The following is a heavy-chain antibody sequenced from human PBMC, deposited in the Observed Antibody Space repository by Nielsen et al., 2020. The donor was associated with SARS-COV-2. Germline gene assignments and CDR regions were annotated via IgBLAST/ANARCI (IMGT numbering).Heavy chain of an antibody. V-gene: IGHV1-69*13. CDR2: IIFMSGTT. D-gene: IGHD4/OR15-4a*01. Sequence: SVKVSCKASGGTFSSFAISWVRQAPGQGLEWMGGIIFMSGTTNYAPTFQSRVTITADESTSTAYMELSSLRSADTAVYYCAQYGGSSGVVNWLHPWGQGTLVTVSS. CDR1: GGTFSSFA. J-gene: IGHJ5*02. CDR3: AQYGGSSGVVNWLHP.